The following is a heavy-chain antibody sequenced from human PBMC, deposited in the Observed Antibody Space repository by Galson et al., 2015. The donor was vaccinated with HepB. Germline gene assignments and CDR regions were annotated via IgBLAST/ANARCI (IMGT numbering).Heavy chain of an antibody. D-gene: IGHD1-26*01. J-gene: IGHJ4*02. V-gene: IGHV4-39*02. CDR3: ARDGGGLVGISFDY. CDR1: GGSISSSRYF. Sequence: QVQLLESGPGLVKPSETLSLTCTVPGGSISSSRYFWGWIRQPPGKGLEWIGSIYYSGSTYYNPSLKSRVTISVDTSKNQFSLRLTSVTAADTAVYYCARDGGGLVGISFDYWGQGTLVTVSS. CDR2: IYYSGST.